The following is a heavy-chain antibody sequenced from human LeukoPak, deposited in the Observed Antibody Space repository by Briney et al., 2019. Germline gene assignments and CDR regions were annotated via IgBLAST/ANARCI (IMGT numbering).Heavy chain of an antibody. V-gene: IGHV3-23*01. CDR2: ISGGGGNT. Sequence: PGGSLRLSCAASGFTLSSYSMTWVRQAPGKGLEWVSTISGGGGNTYYADSVKGRFTISRDNSKNTLYLQMNSLRAEDTAVYYCASGSGYTYGYWYYFDYWGQGTLVTVSS. CDR1: GFTLSSYS. CDR3: ASGSGYTYGYWYYFDY. D-gene: IGHD5-18*01. J-gene: IGHJ4*02.